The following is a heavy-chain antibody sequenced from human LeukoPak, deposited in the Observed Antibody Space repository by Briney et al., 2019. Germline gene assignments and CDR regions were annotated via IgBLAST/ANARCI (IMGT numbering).Heavy chain of an antibody. CDR3: ARGSSWSPPLDY. CDR2: INPNTGGT. Sequence: ASVTVSFTASGYTFTVYYMHWVRQAPGQGLEWMGWINPNTGGTNYAQKFQDRVTMTRDTSITTAYMELSWLRSDDTAVYYCARGSSWSPPLDYWGQGTLVTVSS. J-gene: IGHJ4*02. V-gene: IGHV1-2*02. CDR1: GYTFTVYY. D-gene: IGHD6-13*01.